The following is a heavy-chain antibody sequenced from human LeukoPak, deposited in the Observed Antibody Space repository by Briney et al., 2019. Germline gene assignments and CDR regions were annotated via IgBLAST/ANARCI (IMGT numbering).Heavy chain of an antibody. CDR2: IYTSGST. V-gene: IGHV4-4*07. CDR3: ARPTGDAFDI. D-gene: IGHD1-1*01. CDR1: GGSISRYY. J-gene: IGHJ3*02. Sequence: TSETLSLPCTVCGGSISRYYWIWIRHPGGKGVEWLGHIYTSGSTNYNPSLKSRVTMSVDTSKNQFYLKLSSMTAADTAVYYCARPTGDAFDIWGQGTMVTVSS.